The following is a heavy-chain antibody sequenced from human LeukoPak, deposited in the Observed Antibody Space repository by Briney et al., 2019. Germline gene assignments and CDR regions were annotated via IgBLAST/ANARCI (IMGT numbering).Heavy chain of an antibody. CDR1: GYTFSNYD. CDR3: ARGRDWLRWFDP. CDR2: MNPNSGNT. Sequence: ASVKVSXKASGYTFSNYDINWVRQATGQGLEWLGWMNPNSGNTGYAQKLQGRLTITRDTSISTAYMELSSLTSDDTAVYYCARGRDWLRWFDPWGQGTLVTVSS. J-gene: IGHJ5*02. V-gene: IGHV1-8*03. D-gene: IGHD3/OR15-3a*01.